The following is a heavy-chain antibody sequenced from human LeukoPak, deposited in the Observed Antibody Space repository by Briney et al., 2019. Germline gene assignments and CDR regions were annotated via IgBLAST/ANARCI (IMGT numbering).Heavy chain of an antibody. J-gene: IGHJ6*03. CDR1: GFTFSSYT. CDR2: IASTTSHI. V-gene: IGHV3-21*01. D-gene: IGHD6-13*01. Sequence: PGGSLRLSCAASGFTFSSYTMDWVRQAPGKGLEWVSSIASTTSHIYYADSVKGRFTISRDNAKNSLYLQMNSLRAEDTAVYYCARVVGSSWYYYYYMDVWGKGTTVTVSS. CDR3: ARVVGSSWYYYYYMDV.